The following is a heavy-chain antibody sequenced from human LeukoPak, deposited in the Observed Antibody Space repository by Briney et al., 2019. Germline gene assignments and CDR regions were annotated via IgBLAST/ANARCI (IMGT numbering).Heavy chain of an antibody. CDR2: IYYSGST. D-gene: IGHD1-26*01. CDR1: GGSISSYY. V-gene: IGHV4-59*01. CDR3: AREVKVGAKAFDY. Sequence: SETLSLTCTVSGGSISSYYWSWIRQPPGKGLEWIGYIYYSGSTNYNPSLKSRVTISVDTSKNQFSLKLSSVTAADTAVYYCAREVKVGAKAFDYWGQGTLVTVSS. J-gene: IGHJ4*02.